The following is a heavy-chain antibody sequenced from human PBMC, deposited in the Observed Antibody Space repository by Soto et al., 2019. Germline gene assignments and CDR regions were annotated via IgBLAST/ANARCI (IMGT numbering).Heavy chain of an antibody. CDR1: GFTFDDYA. Sequence: EVQLVESGGGLVQPGRSLRLSCAASGFTFDDYAMHWVRQAPGQGLEWVSGISWNSGSIGYADSVKGRFTISSDNAKKSLYLQMNSLRAEDTALYYCAKDGYDFWSGPLDYWGQGTLVTVSS. D-gene: IGHD3-3*01. CDR2: ISWNSGSI. CDR3: AKDGYDFWSGPLDY. J-gene: IGHJ4*02. V-gene: IGHV3-9*01.